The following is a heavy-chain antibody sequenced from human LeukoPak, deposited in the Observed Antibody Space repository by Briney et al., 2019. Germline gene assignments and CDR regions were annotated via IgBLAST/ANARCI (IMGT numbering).Heavy chain of an antibody. CDR1: VGSIPSYY. V-gene: IGHV4-59*01. Sequence: SETLSLTCTVSVGSIPSYYWSWIRQPPGEGLEGIGNIYYSGSTHYNPSSKSRVTISVDTSKNQFSLKLSSVTAADTAVYYCARGRGYEDYWGQGTLVTVSS. D-gene: IGHD5-12*01. J-gene: IGHJ4*02. CDR3: ARGRGYEDY. CDR2: IYYSGST.